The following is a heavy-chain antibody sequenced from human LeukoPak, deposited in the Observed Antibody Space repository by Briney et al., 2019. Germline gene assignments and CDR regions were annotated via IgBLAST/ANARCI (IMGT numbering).Heavy chain of an antibody. J-gene: IGHJ4*02. V-gene: IGHV4-4*07. CDR2: IYTTGST. Sequence: SETLSHTCTVSGGSLRRYYWNWIRQPAGKGLEWIGRIYTTGSTYYNPSLKSRVTMSVDTSKNQFSLKLRSLTAADTAVYYCARGRDGFMSDFDSWGQGTLVTVSS. D-gene: IGHD3-10*02. CDR1: GGSLRRYY. CDR3: ARGRDGFMSDFDS.